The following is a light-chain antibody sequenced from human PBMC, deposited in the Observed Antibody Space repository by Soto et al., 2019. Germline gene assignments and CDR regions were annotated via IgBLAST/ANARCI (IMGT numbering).Light chain of an antibody. CDR2: EVN. Sequence: QSVLTQPASLSGSPGQSITISCTGTSSDIGAYDYVSWFQQHPGKAPKLMISEVNNRPSGVSNRFSGSKSGNTASLTISGLQAEDEADYYCCSYAGRDYVFGTGTKVTVL. CDR3: CSYAGRDYV. V-gene: IGLV2-14*01. CDR1: SSDIGAYDY. J-gene: IGLJ1*01.